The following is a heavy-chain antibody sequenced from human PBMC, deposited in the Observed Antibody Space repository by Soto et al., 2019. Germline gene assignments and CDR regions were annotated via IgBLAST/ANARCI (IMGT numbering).Heavy chain of an antibody. J-gene: IGHJ5*02. CDR1: GFTFSSYW. Sequence: XGSLRLSCAASGFTFSSYWMSWARQAPGKGLEWVANIKQDGSEKYYVDSVKGRFTISRDNAKNSLYLQMNSLRVEDTAVYYCARDSYSSGLYGYWFDHWGQGTLVTVSS. D-gene: IGHD6-19*01. CDR3: ARDSYSSGLYGYWFDH. V-gene: IGHV3-7*01. CDR2: IKQDGSEK.